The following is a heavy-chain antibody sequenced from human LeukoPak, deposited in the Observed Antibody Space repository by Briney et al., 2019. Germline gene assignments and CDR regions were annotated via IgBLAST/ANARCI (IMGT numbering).Heavy chain of an antibody. V-gene: IGHV3-30*18. D-gene: IGHD6-13*01. CDR1: GFTFSSYG. J-gene: IGHJ4*02. Sequence: GGSLRLSCAASGFTFSSYGMHWVRQAPGKGLEWVAVISYDGSNKYYADSVKGRFTISRDNSKNTLYLQMNSLRAEDTAVYYCAKVLGIAAAGTEDYWGQGTLVTVSS. CDR2: ISYDGSNK. CDR3: AKVLGIAAAGTEDY.